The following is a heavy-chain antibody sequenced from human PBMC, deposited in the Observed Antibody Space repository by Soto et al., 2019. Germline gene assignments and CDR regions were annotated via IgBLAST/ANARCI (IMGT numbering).Heavy chain of an antibody. J-gene: IGHJ4*02. CDR2: IKSKTDGGTT. Sequence: GGSLRLSCAASGFTFSNAWMNWVRQAPGKGLEWVGRIKSKTDGGTTDYAAPVKGRFTISRDDSKNTLYLQMNSLKTEDTAVYYCTTLNPDYGDYYPGRRFDYWGQGTLVTVSS. D-gene: IGHD4-17*01. V-gene: IGHV3-15*07. CDR1: GFTFSNAW. CDR3: TTLNPDYGDYYPGRRFDY.